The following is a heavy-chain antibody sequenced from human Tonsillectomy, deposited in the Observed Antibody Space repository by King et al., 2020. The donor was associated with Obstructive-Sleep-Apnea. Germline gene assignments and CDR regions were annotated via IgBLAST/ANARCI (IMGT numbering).Heavy chain of an antibody. Sequence: QLQESGPGLVKPSETLSLTCTVSGGSISSYYWSWIRQPPGKGLEWIGYIYYSGSTNYNPSLKSRVTISVDTSKNQFSLKLSSVTAADTAVYYCARLVSTITIFGVVINNWFDPWGQGTLVTVSS. CDR1: GGSISSYY. D-gene: IGHD3-3*01. V-gene: IGHV4-59*08. CDR2: IYYSGST. J-gene: IGHJ5*02. CDR3: ARLVSTITIFGVVINNWFDP.